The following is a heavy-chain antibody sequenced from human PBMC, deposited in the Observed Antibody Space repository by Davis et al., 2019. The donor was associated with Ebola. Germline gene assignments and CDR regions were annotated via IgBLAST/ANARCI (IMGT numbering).Heavy chain of an antibody. CDR2: ISYDGSNK. J-gene: IGHJ3*02. Sequence: PGGSLRPSCAASGPTFSSYAMHWVRQAPGKGLEWVALISYDGSNKYYADSVKGRFTISRDNSKNTLYLQMNSLRAEDTAVYYCASDYSSGWRGDAFDIWGQGTMVTVSS. CDR1: GPTFSSYA. V-gene: IGHV3-30*04. CDR3: ASDYSSGWRGDAFDI. D-gene: IGHD6-19*01.